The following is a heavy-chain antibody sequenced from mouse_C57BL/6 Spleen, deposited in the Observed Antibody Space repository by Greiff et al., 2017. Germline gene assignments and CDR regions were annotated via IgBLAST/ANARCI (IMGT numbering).Heavy chain of an antibody. J-gene: IGHJ1*03. D-gene: IGHD2-3*01. CDR3: ARGDIYDGYSWWYFDV. CDR1: GYSFTDYN. CDR2: INPNYGTT. Sequence: VQLQQSGPELVKPGASVKISCKASGYSFTDYNMNWVKQSNGKSLEWIGVINPNYGTTSYNQKFKGKATLTVDQSSSTAYMQLNSLTSEDSAVYYGARGDIYDGYSWWYFDVWGTGTTVTVSS. V-gene: IGHV1-39*01.